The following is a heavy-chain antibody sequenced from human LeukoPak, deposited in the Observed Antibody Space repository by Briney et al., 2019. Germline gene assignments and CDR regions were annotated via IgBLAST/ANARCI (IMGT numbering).Heavy chain of an antibody. CDR3: ARRHPYYGSGSYVFDY. CDR1: GSSISSYY. D-gene: IGHD3-10*01. J-gene: IGHJ4*02. V-gene: IGHV4-59*01. Sequence: SEPPSSTCTSPGSSISSYYWSWIRQPPAKGLEWIGYIYYSGSTNYNPSLKGRVTISVDTSKNQFSLKLSSVTAADTAVYYCARRHPYYGSGSYVFDYWGQGTLVTVSS. CDR2: IYYSGST.